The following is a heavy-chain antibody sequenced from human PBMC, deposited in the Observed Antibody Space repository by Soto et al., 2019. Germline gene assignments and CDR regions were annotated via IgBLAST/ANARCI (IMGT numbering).Heavy chain of an antibody. Sequence: GSLRLSCAASGFTFTSYAMSWVRQAPGKGLQWVTGINGGGDSIFYADSVKGRFTLSRDTSKNTLYLQMNSLRAEDSAVYYCAKDHQGDYNDSSYSGSRGRGTRVTVSS. CDR3: AKDHQGDYNDSSYSGS. J-gene: IGHJ4*02. CDR1: GFTFTSYA. D-gene: IGHD1-1*01. CDR2: INGGGDSI. V-gene: IGHV3-23*01.